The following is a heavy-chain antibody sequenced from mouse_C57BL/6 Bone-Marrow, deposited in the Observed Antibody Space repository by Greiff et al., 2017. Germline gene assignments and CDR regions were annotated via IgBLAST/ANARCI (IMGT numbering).Heavy chain of an antibody. V-gene: IGHV5-9*01. CDR1: GFTFSSYT. CDR2: ISGGGGNT. J-gene: IGHJ2*01. CDR3: ARGYYYGSSLYFDY. Sequence: EVKVEESGGGLVKPGGSLKLSCAASGFTFSSYTMSWVRQTPEKRLEWVATISGGGGNTYYPDSVKGRFTISRDNAKNTLYLQMSSLRSEDTALYYCARGYYYGSSLYFDYWGEDATLTDSS. D-gene: IGHD1-1*01.